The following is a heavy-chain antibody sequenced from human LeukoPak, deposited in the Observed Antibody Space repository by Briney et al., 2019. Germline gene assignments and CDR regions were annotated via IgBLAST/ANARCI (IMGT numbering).Heavy chain of an antibody. V-gene: IGHV3-74*01. CDR1: GFSFSRFW. Sequence: GGSLRLSCAASGFSFSRFWMHWVRQAPGKGLVWFSRITSDGSNRDYADSVKGRFTISRDNAKKTLYLQMNSLRTEDTAVYFCVREDIVVVTTLDHWGQGSLVAVSS. CDR2: ITSDGSNR. J-gene: IGHJ4*02. CDR3: VREDIVVVTTLDH. D-gene: IGHD2-21*02.